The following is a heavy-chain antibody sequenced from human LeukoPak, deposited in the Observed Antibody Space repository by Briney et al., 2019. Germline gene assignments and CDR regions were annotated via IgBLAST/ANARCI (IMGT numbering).Heavy chain of an antibody. Sequence: ASVKVSCKASGYTFTGYYMHWVRQAPGQGLEWMGWINPNSGGTNYAQKFQGRVAMTRDTSISTAYMELSRLRSDDTAVYYCARDYYDSSGYHNDPPGYWGQGTLVTVSS. V-gene: IGHV1-2*02. D-gene: IGHD3-22*01. J-gene: IGHJ4*02. CDR3: ARDYYDSSGYHNDPPGY. CDR1: GYTFTGYY. CDR2: INPNSGGT.